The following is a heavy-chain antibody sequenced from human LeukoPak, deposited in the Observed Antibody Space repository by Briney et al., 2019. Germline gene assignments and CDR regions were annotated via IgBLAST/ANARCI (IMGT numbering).Heavy chain of an antibody. D-gene: IGHD2-8*02. CDR1: GTSISSSTYYY. CDR2: ISYLDAT. V-gene: IGHV4-31*02. Sequence: SETLSLTCTVSGTSISSSTYYYWSWIRQHPGEAPEWMGYISYLDATYYNPSFKSRVSISVAASENQFSLKLTSVTAADTAVYYCARERTGWDPTSNYYYYMDVWGKGTTVTVSS. J-gene: IGHJ6*03. CDR3: ARERTGWDPTSNYYYYMDV.